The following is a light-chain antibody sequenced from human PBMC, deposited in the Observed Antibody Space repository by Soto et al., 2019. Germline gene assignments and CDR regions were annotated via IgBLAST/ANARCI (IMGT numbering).Light chain of an antibody. CDR3: QHTTDFT. CDR1: SSSKW. J-gene: IGKJ2*01. CDR2: DVS. V-gene: IGKV1-5*01. Sequence: TLAASVGDTVTMTCRSSSKWLAWYQKKPGKAPKLLIYDVSNLERGVPPRFSGSTSGAESTLTITGLQPDDLGTYYCQHTTDFTFGQGTKVDIK.